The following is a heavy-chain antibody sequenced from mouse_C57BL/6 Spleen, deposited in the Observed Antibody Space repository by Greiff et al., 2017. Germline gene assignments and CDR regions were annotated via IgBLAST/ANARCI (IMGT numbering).Heavy chain of an antibody. CDR3: ARGGNYYGRTWFAY. V-gene: IGHV3-1*01. D-gene: IGHD1-1*01. CDR2: ISYSGST. CDR1: GYSITSGYD. J-gene: IGHJ3*01. Sequence: EVKLMESGPGMVKPSQSLSLTCTVTGYSITSGYDWHWIRHFPGNKLEWMGYISYSGSTNYNPSLKSRISITHDTSKNHFFLKLNSVTTEDTATYYCARGGNYYGRTWFAYWGQGTLVTVSA.